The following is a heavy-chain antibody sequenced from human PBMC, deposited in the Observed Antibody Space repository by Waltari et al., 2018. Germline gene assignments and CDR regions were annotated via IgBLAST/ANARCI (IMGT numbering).Heavy chain of an antibody. D-gene: IGHD2-21*01. V-gene: IGHV1-8*03. Sequence: QVQLVQSGAEVKKPGASVKVSCKASGYTFHSYDINWVRQATGQGLEWMGWMNPNSGNTGYAQKFQGRVTITRNTSISTAYMELSSLRSEDTAVYYCARSGNTVVIANNWFDPWGQGTLVTVSS. CDR2: MNPNSGNT. CDR1: GYTFHSYD. CDR3: ARSGNTVVIANNWFDP. J-gene: IGHJ5*02.